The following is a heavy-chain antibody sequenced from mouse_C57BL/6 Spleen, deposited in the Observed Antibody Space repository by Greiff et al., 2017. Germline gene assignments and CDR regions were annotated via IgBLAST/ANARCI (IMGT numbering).Heavy chain of an antibody. J-gene: IGHJ3*01. CDR3: TRNRDKDPAWFAY. Sequence: EVQLQQSGTVLARPGASVKMSCKTSGYTFTSYWMHWVKQRPGQGLEWIGAMYPGNSDTSYNQKFKGKAKLTAVTSASTAYMELSSLTNEDSAVYYCTRNRDKDPAWFAYWGQGTLVTVSA. CDR2: MYPGNSDT. CDR1: GYTFTSYW. D-gene: IGHD4-1*01. V-gene: IGHV1-5*01.